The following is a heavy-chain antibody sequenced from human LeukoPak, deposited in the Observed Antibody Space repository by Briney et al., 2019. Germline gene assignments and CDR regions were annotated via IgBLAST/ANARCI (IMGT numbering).Heavy chain of an antibody. V-gene: IGHV1-2*06. Sequence: ASVKVSCKASGYTFTSYYMHWVRQAPGQGLEWMGRINPNSGGTNYAQKFQGRVTMTRDTSISTAYMELSRLRSDDTAVYYCAREKTHCTNGVCYRNFDYWGQGTLVTVSS. D-gene: IGHD2-8*01. CDR1: GYTFTSYY. CDR3: AREKTHCTNGVCYRNFDY. J-gene: IGHJ4*02. CDR2: INPNSGGT.